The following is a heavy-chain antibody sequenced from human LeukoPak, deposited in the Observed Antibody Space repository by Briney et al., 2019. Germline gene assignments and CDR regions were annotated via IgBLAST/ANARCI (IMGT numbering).Heavy chain of an antibody. CDR3: AKEDPAYTAMADTYYYYGMDV. CDR2: ISGSGGST. Sequence: PGGSLRLSCAASGFTFSSYSMNWVRQAPGKGLEWVSAISGSGGSTYYADSVKGRFTISRDNSKNTLYLQMNSLRAEDTAVYYCAKEDPAYTAMADTYYYYGMDVWGQGTTVTVSS. V-gene: IGHV3-23*01. CDR1: GFTFSSYS. J-gene: IGHJ6*02. D-gene: IGHD5-18*01.